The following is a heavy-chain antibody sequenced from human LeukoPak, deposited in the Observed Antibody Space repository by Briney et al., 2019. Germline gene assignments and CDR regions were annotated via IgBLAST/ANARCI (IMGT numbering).Heavy chain of an antibody. V-gene: IGHV1-2*02. CDR1: GYTFTSYG. D-gene: IGHD3-16*01. Sequence: ASVKVSCKASGYTFTSYGISWVRQAPGQGLEWMGWINPNSGGTNYAQKFQGRVTMTRDTSISTAYMELSRLRSDDTAVYYCARAVGETGSGGYWGQGTLVTVSS. CDR2: INPNSGGT. CDR3: ARAVGETGSGGY. J-gene: IGHJ4*02.